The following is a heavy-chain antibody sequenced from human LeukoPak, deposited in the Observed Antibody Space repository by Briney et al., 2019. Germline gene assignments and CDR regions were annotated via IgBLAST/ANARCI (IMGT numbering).Heavy chain of an antibody. Sequence: HPGGSLRLSCAASGFTFSSYAMHWVRQAPGKGLEWVAVISYDGSNKYYADSVKGRFTISRDNSKNTLYLQMNSLRAEDTAVYYCAREGSSSWYEFDYWGQGTLVTVSS. V-gene: IGHV3-30*04. J-gene: IGHJ4*02. CDR3: AREGSSSWYEFDY. CDR1: GFTFSSYA. D-gene: IGHD6-13*01. CDR2: ISYDGSNK.